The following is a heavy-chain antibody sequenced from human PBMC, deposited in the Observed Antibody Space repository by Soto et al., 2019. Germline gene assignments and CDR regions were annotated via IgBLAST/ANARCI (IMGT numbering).Heavy chain of an antibody. CDR1: GGSVSDKTYY. J-gene: IGHJ4*02. V-gene: IGHV4-61*01. Sequence: QVQLQESGPGLLKPSETLSLTCSVSGGSVSDKTYYWSWIRQPPGKRLEWIGYVYYSGTTNYNPSLQSRVTISVYLSKNRFSLRLSSVTTADTALYYCARTTAVPNTLRSRYFFDYWGQGTLVTVSS. D-gene: IGHD4-17*01. CDR2: VYYSGTT. CDR3: ARTTAVPNTLRSRYFFDY.